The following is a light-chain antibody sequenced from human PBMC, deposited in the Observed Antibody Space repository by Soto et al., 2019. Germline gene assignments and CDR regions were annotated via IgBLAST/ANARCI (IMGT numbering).Light chain of an antibody. V-gene: IGLV2-8*01. Sequence: QSALTQPASVSGSPGQSITISCTGTSSDVGGYNYVSWYQQHPGKAPKLMIYEVTKRPSGVPDRFSGSKSGNTASLTVSGLLAEDEADYYCSSHAGIINVLFGGGTKLTVL. CDR1: SSDVGGYNY. J-gene: IGLJ3*02. CDR3: SSHAGIINVL. CDR2: EVT.